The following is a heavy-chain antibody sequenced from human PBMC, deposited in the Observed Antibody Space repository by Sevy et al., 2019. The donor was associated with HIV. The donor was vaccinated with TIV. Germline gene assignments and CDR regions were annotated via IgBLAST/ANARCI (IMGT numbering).Heavy chain of an antibody. CDR3: ARDRKGGLDV. CDR1: GFSFRSYR. CDR2: IKLDGDEK. J-gene: IGHJ6*02. V-gene: IGHV3-7*01. Sequence: GGCLRLSCTASGFSFRSYRMTWVRQAPGMGLEWVANIKLDGDEKYYVESLKGRFTISIDNVKNSLYLQMNNLRAEDTAVYYCARDRKGGLDVWGQGTTVTVSS.